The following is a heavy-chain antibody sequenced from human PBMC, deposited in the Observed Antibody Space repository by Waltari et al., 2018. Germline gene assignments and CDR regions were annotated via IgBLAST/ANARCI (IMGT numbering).Heavy chain of an antibody. Sequence: VQLQQWGAGLWKSSETMSLSCAVYGGSLSGYYWSWIRQPPGKGLGWIGEINHSGSTNYSPSLKSRVTISVDTSMNQFSLKLSSVTASDTAVYYCAIRRRWVHYGYCFDSWGQGTLVTVSS. J-gene: IGHJ4*02. D-gene: IGHD3-10*01. CDR1: GGSLSGYY. V-gene: IGHV4-34*01. CDR3: AIRRRWVHYGYCFDS. CDR2: INHSGST.